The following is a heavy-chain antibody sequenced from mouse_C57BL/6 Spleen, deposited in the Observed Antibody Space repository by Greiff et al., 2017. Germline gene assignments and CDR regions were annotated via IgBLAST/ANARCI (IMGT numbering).Heavy chain of an antibody. J-gene: IGHJ1*03. V-gene: IGHV2-6*03. D-gene: IGHD4-1*01. CDR2: IWSDGST. CDR3: ARESNWGNWYFDV. CDR1: GFSLTSYG. Sequence: VQLQESGPGLVAPSQRLSITCTVSGFSLTSYGVHWVRQPPGKGLEWLVVIWSDGSTTYNSALKSRLSISKDNSKSQVFLKMNSLQTDDTAMYYCARESNWGNWYFDVWGTGTTVTVSS.